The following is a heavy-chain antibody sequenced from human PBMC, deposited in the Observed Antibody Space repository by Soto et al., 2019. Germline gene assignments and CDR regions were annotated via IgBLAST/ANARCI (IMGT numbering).Heavy chain of an antibody. CDR3: AKWFGELLYMNYSMDV. Sequence: PGGSLRLSCAASGFTFSSYAMSWVRQAPGKGLEWVSAISGSGGSTYYADSVKGRFTISRDNSKNTLYLQMNSLRAEDTAVYYCAKWFGELLYMNYSMDVWGQGTTVTVS. V-gene: IGHV3-23*01. J-gene: IGHJ6*02. D-gene: IGHD3-10*01. CDR2: ISGSGGST. CDR1: GFTFSSYA.